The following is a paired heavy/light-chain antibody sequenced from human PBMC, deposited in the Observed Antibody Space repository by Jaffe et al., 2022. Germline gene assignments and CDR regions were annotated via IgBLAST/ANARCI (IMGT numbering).Light chain of an antibody. CDR2: AAS. CDR1: QSISSY. Sequence: DIQMTQSPSSLSASVGDRVTITCRASQSISSYLNWYQQKPGKAPKLLIYAASSLQSGVPSRFSGSGSGTDFTLTISSLQPEDFATYYCQQSYSTPPEYTFGQGTKLEIK. J-gene: IGKJ2*01. V-gene: IGKV1-39*01. CDR3: QQSYSTPPEYT.
Heavy chain of an antibody. V-gene: IGHV3-43D*04. D-gene: IGHD3-10*01. Sequence: EVQLVESGGVVVQPGGSLRLSCAASGFTFDDYAMHWVRQAPGKGLEWVSLISWDGGSTYYADSVKGRFTISRDNSKNSLYLQMNSLRAEDTALYYCAKSGCGYAFPCPPGSYYTFVTWGQGTLVTVSS. CDR1: GFTFDDYA. CDR3: AKSGCGYAFPCPPGSYYTFVT. J-gene: IGHJ4*02. CDR2: ISWDGGST.